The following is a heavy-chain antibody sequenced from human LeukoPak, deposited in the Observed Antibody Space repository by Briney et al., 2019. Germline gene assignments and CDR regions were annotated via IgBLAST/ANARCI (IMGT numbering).Heavy chain of an antibody. J-gene: IGHJ3*02. CDR2: IKQDGSEK. D-gene: IGHD4/OR15-4a*01. CDR1: GFTFSSYW. Sequence: GSLRLSCAASGFTFSSYWMSWVRQAPGKGLEWVANIKQDGSEKYYVDSVKGRFTISRDNAKNSLYLQMNSLRAEDTAVYYCARDIPLMVATDAFDIWGQGTMVTVSS. CDR3: ARDIPLMVATDAFDI. V-gene: IGHV3-7*03.